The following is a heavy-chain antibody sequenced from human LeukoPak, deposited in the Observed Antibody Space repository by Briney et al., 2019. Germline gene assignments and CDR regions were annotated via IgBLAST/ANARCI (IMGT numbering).Heavy chain of an antibody. V-gene: IGHV4-61*01. Sequence: SETLSLTCTVSGGSISSSSYYWSWIRQSPGKGLEWIAYIYYTGRTNYNPSLKSRVTISVDTSKNQFSLKLSSVTAADTAVYYCARDRINWFDPWGQGTLVTVSS. CDR3: ARDRINWFDP. CDR1: GGSISSSSYY. CDR2: IYYTGRT. J-gene: IGHJ5*02.